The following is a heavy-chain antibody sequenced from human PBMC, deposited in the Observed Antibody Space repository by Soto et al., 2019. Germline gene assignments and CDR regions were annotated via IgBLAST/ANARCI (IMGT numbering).Heavy chain of an antibody. J-gene: IGHJ4*02. Sequence: PSETLSLTCTVSGGSITSGGYYWSWIRQHPGKGLEWIGYIYYSGSTYYNPSLKSRVTISVGTSKNQFSLNLSSVTAAATAVYYCARGITIFGVVYFDYWGQGTLVTVSS. D-gene: IGHD3-3*01. V-gene: IGHV4-31*03. CDR3: ARGITIFGVVYFDY. CDR1: GGSITSGGYY. CDR2: IYYSGST.